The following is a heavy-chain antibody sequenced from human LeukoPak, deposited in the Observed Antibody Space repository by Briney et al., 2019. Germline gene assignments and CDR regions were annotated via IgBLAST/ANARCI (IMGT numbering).Heavy chain of an antibody. V-gene: IGHV3-7*01. Sequence: GGSLRLSCAASGFPFSDHWMNWVRQAPGKGLEWVANMNLDGSETYYVDSVKGRFTTSRDNAKSTLYLQLDSLRVEDTAMYYCARSLSSPVTNYWGQGTLVTVSS. CDR3: ARSLSSPVTNY. CDR2: MNLDGSET. D-gene: IGHD2-2*01. CDR1: GFPFSDHW. J-gene: IGHJ4*02.